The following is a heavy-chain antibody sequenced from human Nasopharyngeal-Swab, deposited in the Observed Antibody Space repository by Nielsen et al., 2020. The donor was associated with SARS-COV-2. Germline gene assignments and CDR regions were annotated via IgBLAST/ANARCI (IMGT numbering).Heavy chain of an antibody. CDR2: IRSNTSGGAP. V-gene: IGHV3-49*01. Sequence: GESLKISCTTSGFTFGDYAMSWFRQAPGKGLEWVGFIRSNTSGGAPEYAASGKGRFTISRDGAEIIAYLQMNSLETEDTGVYYCARSVGSFYGQGAFDIWGQGTMVTVSS. D-gene: IGHD1-26*01. J-gene: IGHJ3*02. CDR1: GFTFGDYA. CDR3: ARSVGSFYGQGAFDI.